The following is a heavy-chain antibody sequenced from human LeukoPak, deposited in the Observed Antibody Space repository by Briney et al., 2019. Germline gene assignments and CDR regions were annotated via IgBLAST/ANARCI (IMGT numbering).Heavy chain of an antibody. J-gene: IGHJ4*02. V-gene: IGHV3-30*04. CDR1: GCTFSSYA. D-gene: IGHD6-19*01. CDR3: ARGESSGWFVY. Sequence: GGSLRLSCAASGCTFSSYAMHWVRQAPGKGLEWVAVISYDGSNKYYADSVKGRFTISRDNSKNTLYLQMNSLRAEDTAVYYCARGESSGWFVYWGQGTLLTVSS. CDR2: ISYDGSNK.